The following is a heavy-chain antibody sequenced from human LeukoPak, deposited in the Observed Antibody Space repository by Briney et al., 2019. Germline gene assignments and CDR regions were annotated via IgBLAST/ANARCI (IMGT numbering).Heavy chain of an antibody. V-gene: IGHV4-61*02. CDR2: IYTSGST. CDR3: AREFRDGYNYGRYYFDY. D-gene: IGHD5-24*01. CDR1: GGSISSGSYY. Sequence: SETLSLTCTVSGGSISSGSYYWSWIRQPAGKGLEWIGRIYTSGSTNYNPSLKSRVTISVDTSKNQFSLKLSSVTAADTAVYYCAREFRDGYNYGRYYFDYWGQGTLVTVSS. J-gene: IGHJ4*02.